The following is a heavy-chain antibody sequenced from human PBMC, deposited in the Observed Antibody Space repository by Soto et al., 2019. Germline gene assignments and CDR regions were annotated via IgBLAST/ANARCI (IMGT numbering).Heavy chain of an antibody. CDR1: GFTFSSYL. Sequence: GVSLRLSCAASGFTFSSYLMSWVRQAPGKGLEWVANIKQDGSEKYYVDSVKGRFTISRDNAKNSLYLQMNSLRAEDTAVYYCAGEHEYSSGWFDRFDMWGQGTLVIVS. CDR3: AGEHEYSSGWFDRFDM. D-gene: IGHD6-19*01. J-gene: IGHJ3*02. CDR2: IKQDGSEK. V-gene: IGHV3-7*01.